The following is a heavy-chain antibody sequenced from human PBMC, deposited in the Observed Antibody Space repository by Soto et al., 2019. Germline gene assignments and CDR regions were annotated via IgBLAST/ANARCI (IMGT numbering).Heavy chain of an antibody. D-gene: IGHD3-10*01. CDR1: GGSFSGYY. V-gene: IGHV4-34*01. Sequence: SETLSLTCGVYGGSFSGYYWSWIRQTPGKGLEWIGEISHSGSTYYNPSLKSRVTISVDTSKNQFSLKLSSVTAADTAVYYCARVGGYGMDVWGQGTTVTVS. CDR3: ARVGGYGMDV. CDR2: ISHSGST. J-gene: IGHJ6*02.